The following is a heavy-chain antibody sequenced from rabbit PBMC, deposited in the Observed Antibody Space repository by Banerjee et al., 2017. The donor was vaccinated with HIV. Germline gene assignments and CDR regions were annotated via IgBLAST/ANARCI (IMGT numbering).Heavy chain of an antibody. CDR1: GFVFSSYG. CDR3: VRHNSGLTL. D-gene: IGHD4-1*01. J-gene: IGHJ4*01. Sequence: QEPLAESGGGLVLPGGTLKLSCKASGFVFSSYGLSWVRQAPGKGLEWIGYITYGGSALYASWAKGRFTISRTSTTVDLKMTSLTAADTATYFCVRHNSGLTLWGPGTLVTVS. CDR2: ITYGGSA. V-gene: IGHV1S36*01.